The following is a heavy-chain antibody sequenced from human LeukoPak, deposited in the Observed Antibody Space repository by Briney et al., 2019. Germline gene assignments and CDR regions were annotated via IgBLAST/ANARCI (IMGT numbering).Heavy chain of an antibody. J-gene: IGHJ6*03. CDR2: IIPIFGTA. Sequence: SVKVSCKASGGTFSSYAVSWVRQAPGQGLEWMGGIIPIFGTANYAQKFQGRVTITTGESTSTAYMELSSLRSEDTAVYYCARDQPRDCSSTSCSPYYYYYYMDVWGVGTTVTVSS. CDR1: GGTFSSYA. D-gene: IGHD2-2*01. CDR3: ARDQPRDCSSTSCSPYYYYYYMDV. V-gene: IGHV1-69*05.